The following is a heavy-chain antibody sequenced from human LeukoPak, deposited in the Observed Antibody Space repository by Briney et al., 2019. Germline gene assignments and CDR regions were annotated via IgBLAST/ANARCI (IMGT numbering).Heavy chain of an antibody. CDR2: ISAVT. V-gene: IGHV3-23*01. CDR1: DYTLTSYA. CDR3: AKESPHFDY. J-gene: IGHJ4*02. Sequence: GGSLRLSCAVSDYTLTSYAMSRVRQAPGKGLEWVSSISAVTYYADSVKGRFTISRDNPKNTLNLQMNSLRAEDTAVYYCAKESPHFDYWGQGTLVTVSS.